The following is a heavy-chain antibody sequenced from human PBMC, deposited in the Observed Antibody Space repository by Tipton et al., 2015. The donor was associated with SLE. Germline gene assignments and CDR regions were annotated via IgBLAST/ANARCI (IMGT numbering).Heavy chain of an antibody. CDR3: ARGGLAAAGIPPFDY. Sequence: TLSLTCTVSGGSISSGGYYWSWIRQPPGKGLEWIGYIYSSGSTKYNPSLKSRVTISADTSKNQFSLKLSSVTAADTAVYYCARGGLAAAGIPPFDYWGQGTLVTVSS. CDR1: GGSISSGGYY. V-gene: IGHV4-61*08. D-gene: IGHD6-13*01. J-gene: IGHJ4*02. CDR2: IYSSGST.